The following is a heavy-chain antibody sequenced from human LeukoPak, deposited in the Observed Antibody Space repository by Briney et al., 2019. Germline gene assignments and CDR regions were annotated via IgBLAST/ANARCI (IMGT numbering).Heavy chain of an antibody. CDR1: GGSISSSSYY. CDR3: AKDRRPNSYSSRWLDY. J-gene: IGHJ4*02. Sequence: SETLSLTCTVSGGSISSSSYYWGWIRQPPGKGLEWIGSIYYSGSTYYNPSLKSRVTISVDTSKNQFSLKLSSVTAADTAVYYCAKDRRPNSYSSRWLDYWGQGTLVTVSS. V-gene: IGHV4-39*07. CDR2: IYYSGST. D-gene: IGHD6-13*01.